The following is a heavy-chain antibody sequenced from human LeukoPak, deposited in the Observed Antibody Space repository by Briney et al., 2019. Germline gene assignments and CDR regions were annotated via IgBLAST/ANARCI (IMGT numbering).Heavy chain of an antibody. Sequence: GASVRLSCKASGYTCTSYCISWVRQAPGQGLEWMGWISAYNGNTNYAQKLQGRVTMTTDTSTSTAYMELRSLRSDDTAVYYCARALQGNYDSSGYYPSVDYWGQGTLVTVSS. CDR2: ISAYNGNT. V-gene: IGHV1-18*01. CDR1: GYTCTSYC. D-gene: IGHD3-22*01. CDR3: ARALQGNYDSSGYYPSVDY. J-gene: IGHJ4*02.